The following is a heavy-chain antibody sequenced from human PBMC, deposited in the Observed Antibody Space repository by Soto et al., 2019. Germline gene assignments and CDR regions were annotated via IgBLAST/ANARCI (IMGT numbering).Heavy chain of an antibody. D-gene: IGHD3-16*01. V-gene: IGHV3-33*01. CDR2: IWYDGSEK. J-gene: IGHJ4*02. CDR3: AFGNLSYYFDY. CDR1: GFTFSGFG. Sequence: GWSLRLPCAASGFTFSGFGMHWVRQAPGKGLEWVAMIWYDGSEKYYADSVRRRFTISKDNSKNTLSLQMNSLRAEHRGVYHCAFGNLSYYFDYWGQGXPVTVSS.